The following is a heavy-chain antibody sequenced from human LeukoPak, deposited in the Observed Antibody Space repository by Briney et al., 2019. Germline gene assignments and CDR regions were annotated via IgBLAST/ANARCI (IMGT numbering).Heavy chain of an antibody. J-gene: IGHJ4*02. CDR3: ARDLIVGTTIRYYFDY. CDR1: GFTFSYYS. V-gene: IGHV3-48*01. D-gene: IGHD1-26*01. Sequence: GGSLRLSCAASGFTFSYYSMNWVRQAPGKGLEWVSYISDSSDTMYYADSVKGRFTISRDNAKNSLYLQMDSLRAEDTAVYYCARDLIVGTTIRYYFDYWGQGTLATVSS. CDR2: ISDSSDTM.